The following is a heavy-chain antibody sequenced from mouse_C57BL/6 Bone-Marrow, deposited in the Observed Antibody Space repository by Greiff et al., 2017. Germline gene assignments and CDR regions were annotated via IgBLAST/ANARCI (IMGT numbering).Heavy chain of an antibody. J-gene: IGHJ4*01. D-gene: IGHD1-1*01. Sequence: QVQLLQPGAELVKPGASVKLSCKASGYTFTSYWMHWVKQRPGQGLEWIGRIHPSDSDTNYNQKFKGKATLTVDKSYSTAYMQLSSLTSKDSAVYYCAVTVVARGYAMDDWGQGTSVTVAS. CDR3: AVTVVARGYAMDD. CDR2: IHPSDSDT. V-gene: IGHV1-74*01. CDR1: GYTFTSYW.